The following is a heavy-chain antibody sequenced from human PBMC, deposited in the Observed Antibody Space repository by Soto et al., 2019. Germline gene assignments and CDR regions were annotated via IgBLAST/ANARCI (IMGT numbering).Heavy chain of an antibody. CDR3: VQSRCGGDCLQSYSSHSYYGLDV. Sequence: QITLKESGPPLVKPTQTLTLTCTFSGLSLSTTGVGVGWLRQPPGTALERLALIYWDDDKRYSPSLKSRLTITKDTSKNQVVLTMTNMDPVDTATYYCVQSRCGGDCLQSYSSHSYYGLDVWGQGTTVTVSS. CDR1: GLSLSTTGVG. J-gene: IGHJ6*02. CDR2: IYWDDDK. D-gene: IGHD2-21*02. V-gene: IGHV2-5*02.